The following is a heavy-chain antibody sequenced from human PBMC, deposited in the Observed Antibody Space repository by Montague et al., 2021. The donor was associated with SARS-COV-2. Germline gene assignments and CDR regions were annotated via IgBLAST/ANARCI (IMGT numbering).Heavy chain of an antibody. D-gene: IGHD3-22*01. CDR2: IWYDGSNK. Sequence: SLRLSCAASGFTFSSYGMHWVRQAPGKGLEWVAVIWYDGSNKYYADSVKGRFTISRDNSKNTLYLQMNSLRAEDTAVYYCARDEPVVITTPFDYWGQGTLVTVSS. V-gene: IGHV3-33*01. CDR3: ARDEPVVITTPFDY. CDR1: GFTFSSYG. J-gene: IGHJ4*02.